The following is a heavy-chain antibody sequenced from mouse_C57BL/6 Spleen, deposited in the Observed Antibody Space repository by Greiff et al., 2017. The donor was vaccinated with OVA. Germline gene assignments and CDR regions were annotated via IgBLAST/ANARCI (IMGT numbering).Heavy chain of an antibody. D-gene: IGHD2-3*01. Sequence: VKLMESGAELARPGASVKLSCKASGYTFTSYGISWVKQRTGQGLEWIGEIYPRSGNTYYNEKFKGKATLTADKSSSTAYMELRSLTSEDSAVYFCAREGIYDGPYYAMDYWGQGTSVTVSS. CDR2: IYPRSGNT. V-gene: IGHV1-81*01. CDR3: AREGIYDGPYYAMDY. CDR1: GYTFTSYG. J-gene: IGHJ4*01.